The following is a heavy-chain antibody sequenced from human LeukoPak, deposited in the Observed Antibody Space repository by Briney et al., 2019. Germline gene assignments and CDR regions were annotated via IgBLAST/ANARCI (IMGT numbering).Heavy chain of an antibody. CDR3: ARSNRLYYDILSERVYWYFDL. D-gene: IGHD3-9*01. CDR1: GGSISSGGYY. J-gene: IGHJ2*01. V-gene: IGHV4-61*08. Sequence: SQTLSLTCTVSGGSISSGGYYWSWIRQPPGKGLEWIGYIYYSGSTNYNPSLKSRVTISVDTSKNQFSLKLSSVTAADTAVYYCARSNRLYYDILSERVYWYFDLWGRGTLVTVSS. CDR2: IYYSGST.